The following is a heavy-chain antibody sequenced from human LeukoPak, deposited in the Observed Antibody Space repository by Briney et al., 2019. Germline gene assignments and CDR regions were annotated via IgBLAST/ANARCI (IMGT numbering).Heavy chain of an antibody. Sequence: PSETLSLTCTVSGGSISSSSYYWGWIRQPPGKGLEWIGTVYYSGSSSYNPSLKSRVTISVDTSKNQFSLKLSSVTAADTAVYYCARLDSSGPNRGDWFDPWGQGTLVTVSS. CDR1: GGSISSSSYY. D-gene: IGHD6-19*01. CDR3: ARLDSSGPNRGDWFDP. J-gene: IGHJ5*02. CDR2: VYYSGSS. V-gene: IGHV4-39*01.